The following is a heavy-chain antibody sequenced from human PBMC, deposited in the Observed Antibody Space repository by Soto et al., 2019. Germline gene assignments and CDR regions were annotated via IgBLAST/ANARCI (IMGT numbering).Heavy chain of an antibody. CDR1: GGSFSGYY. CDR2: INHSGST. V-gene: IGHV4-34*01. Sequence: SETLSLTCAVYGGSFSGYYWSWIRQPPGKGLEWIGEINHSGSTNYNPSLKSRVTISVDTSKNQFSLKLSSVTAADTAVYYCARGYSSGWQDAFDIWGPGTLVTVS. CDR3: ARGYSSGWQDAFDI. J-gene: IGHJ3*02. D-gene: IGHD6-19*01.